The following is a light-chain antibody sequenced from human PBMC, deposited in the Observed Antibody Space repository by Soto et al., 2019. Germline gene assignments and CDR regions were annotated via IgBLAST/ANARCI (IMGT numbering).Light chain of an antibody. J-gene: IGKJ5*01. Sequence: EIVLTQSAGTLSWSPGERATLPCRASQSVTSSYLAWYQQKPGQAPRLLIFGASSRATGIPDRFSGSLYGTDFNLTISRLEPEDFAVYYCQQYGSSPITFGQGTRLEIK. CDR3: QQYGSSPIT. V-gene: IGKV3-20*01. CDR1: QSVTSSY. CDR2: GAS.